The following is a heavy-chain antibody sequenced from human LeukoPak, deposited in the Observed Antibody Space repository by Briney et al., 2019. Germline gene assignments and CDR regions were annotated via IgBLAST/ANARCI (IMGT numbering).Heavy chain of an antibody. CDR2: IYYSGST. CDR1: GGSISSYY. V-gene: IGHV4-59*12. Sequence: SETLSLTCTVSGGSISSYYWSWIRQPPGKGLEWIGYIYYSGSTNYNPSLKSRVTISVDTSKNQFSLKLSSVTAADTAVYYCAREVYYYDSSGYHDAFDIWGQGTMVTVSS. D-gene: IGHD3-22*01. J-gene: IGHJ3*02. CDR3: AREVYYYDSSGYHDAFDI.